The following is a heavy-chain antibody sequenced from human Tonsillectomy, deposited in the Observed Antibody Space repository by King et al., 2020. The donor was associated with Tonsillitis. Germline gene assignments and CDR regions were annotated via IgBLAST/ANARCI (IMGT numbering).Heavy chain of an antibody. CDR1: GGSFSGYY. D-gene: IGHD3-3*01. Sequence: VQLQQWGAGLLKPSETLSLTCAVYGGSFSGYYWSWIRQHPGKGRDCIGEINHSGSTNYNPSLKSRVTISVDTSKNQFSLKLSSVTAADTAVYYCARGRSPAYYDFWSGLHFDYWGQGTLVTVSS. V-gene: IGHV4-34*01. CDR3: ARGRSPAYYDFWSGLHFDY. J-gene: IGHJ4*02. CDR2: INHSGST.